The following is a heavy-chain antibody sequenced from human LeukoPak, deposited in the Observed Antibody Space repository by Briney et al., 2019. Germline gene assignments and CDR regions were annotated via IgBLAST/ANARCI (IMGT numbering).Heavy chain of an antibody. J-gene: IGHJ3*02. CDR1: GFTFSIYA. CDR2: ISESGGRT. Sequence: GGSLRLSCAASGFTFSIYAMSWVRQAPGKGLDWVSAISESGGRTYYADSVKGRFTISRDNSKNTLYLQMNSLRAEDTAVYYCARDQRPLDAFDIWGQGTMVTVSS. CDR3: ARDQRPLDAFDI. V-gene: IGHV3-23*01.